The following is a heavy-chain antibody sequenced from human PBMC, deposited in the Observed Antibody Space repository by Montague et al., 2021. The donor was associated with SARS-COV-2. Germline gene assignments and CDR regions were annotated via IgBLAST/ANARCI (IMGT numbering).Heavy chain of an antibody. CDR3: AKDPHYDFWSGYYFDY. CDR1: GFTFSSYA. Sequence: SLRLSCAASGFTFSSYAMSWVRQAPGKGLEWVSVIYSGVSSTYYSDSFNGRFTISRDNSKNTLYLQMNSLRAEDTAVYYCAKDPHYDFWSGYYFDYWGQGTLVTVSS. D-gene: IGHD3-3*01. V-gene: IGHV3-23*03. CDR2: IYSGVSST. J-gene: IGHJ4*02.